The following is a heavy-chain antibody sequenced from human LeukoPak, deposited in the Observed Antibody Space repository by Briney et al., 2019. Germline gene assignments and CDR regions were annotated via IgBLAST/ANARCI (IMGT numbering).Heavy chain of an antibody. D-gene: IGHD3-22*01. Sequence: ASVKVSCKASGGTFSSYAISWVRQAPGQGLEWMGGIIPIFGTANYAQKFQGRVTITADKSTSTAYMELSRLRSDDTAVYYCARAYYDSSGYYFSFDYWGQGTLVTVSS. CDR1: GGTFSSYA. J-gene: IGHJ4*02. CDR3: ARAYYDSSGYYFSFDY. CDR2: IIPIFGTA. V-gene: IGHV1-69*06.